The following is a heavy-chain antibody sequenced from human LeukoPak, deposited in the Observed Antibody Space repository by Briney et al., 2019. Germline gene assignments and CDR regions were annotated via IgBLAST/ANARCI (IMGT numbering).Heavy chain of an antibody. Sequence: ASGRVSCKTAGFRFTYYGISWVRQARGQGVEGRGGISPYNGERKYAQNLQGRVTMTADTSTNTAYMELRSLRSDDTAVYYCARDFSNSRGFQVVVDSWGQGTLVTVSS. D-gene: IGHD3-22*01. CDR1: GFRFTYYG. V-gene: IGHV1-18*01. CDR2: ISPYNGER. CDR3: ARDFSNSRGFQVVVDS. J-gene: IGHJ4*02.